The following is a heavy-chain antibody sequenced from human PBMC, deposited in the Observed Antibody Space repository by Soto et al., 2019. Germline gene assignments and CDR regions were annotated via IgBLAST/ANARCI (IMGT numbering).Heavy chain of an antibody. CDR3: ARDAHPDDYYYGMDV. J-gene: IGHJ6*02. Sequence: QVQLQESGPGLVKPSETLSLTCTVSGGSVSSGSYYWSWIRQPPGKGLEWIGYIYYSGSTNYNPSLKSRVTISVDTSKNQFSLKLSSVTAADTAVYYCARDAHPDDYYYGMDVWGQGTTVTVSS. CDR2: IYYSGST. V-gene: IGHV4-61*01. CDR1: GGSVSSGSYY.